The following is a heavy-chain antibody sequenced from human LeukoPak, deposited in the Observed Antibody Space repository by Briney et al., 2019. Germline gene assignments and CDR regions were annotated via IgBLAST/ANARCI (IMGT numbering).Heavy chain of an antibody. Sequence: GGSLRLSCAASGITFSSHAMSWVRQAPGKGLEWVSLISGSGGHAYYGDSVKGRFTISRDNSTNRLYLQMNTLRPEDTAVDYCAKGGAATMRDGYNYYYYYMEVWGRGTTVTVSS. J-gene: IGHJ6*03. CDR2: ISGSGGHA. CDR3: AKGGAATMRDGYNYYYYYMEV. CDR1: GITFSSHA. D-gene: IGHD5-24*01. V-gene: IGHV3-23*01.